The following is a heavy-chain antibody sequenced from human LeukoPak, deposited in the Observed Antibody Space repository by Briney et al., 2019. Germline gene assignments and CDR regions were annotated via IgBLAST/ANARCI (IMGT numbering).Heavy chain of an antibody. J-gene: IGHJ4*02. Sequence: ASVKVSCKASGYTFTGYYMHWVRQAPGQGLEWMGWINPNSGGTNYAQKFQGRVTMTRDTSISTAYMELSRLRSDDTAVYYCARYCSSTSCYAGDGDFDYWGQGTLVTVSS. CDR3: ARYCSSTSCYAGDGDFDY. V-gene: IGHV1-2*02. D-gene: IGHD2-2*01. CDR1: GYTFTGYY. CDR2: INPNSGGT.